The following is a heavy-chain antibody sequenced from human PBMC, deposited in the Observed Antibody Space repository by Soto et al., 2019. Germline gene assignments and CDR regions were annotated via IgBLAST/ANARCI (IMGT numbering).Heavy chain of an antibody. J-gene: IGHJ6*02. CDR1: GDSVGNGPYY. D-gene: IGHD1-26*01. CDR2: IYYSGST. Sequence: QVRLQESGPGLVKPSETLSLSCLVSGDSVGNGPYYWSWIRQSPGEGLEWIAYIYYSGSTNVNPSLESRVNIAIEMSKNQFFLELRSVTAADAAVYFCARVGSSCHSGGCYYYYGLGVWGQGTTVAISS. V-gene: IGHV4-61*01. CDR3: ARVGSSCHSGGCYYYYGLGV.